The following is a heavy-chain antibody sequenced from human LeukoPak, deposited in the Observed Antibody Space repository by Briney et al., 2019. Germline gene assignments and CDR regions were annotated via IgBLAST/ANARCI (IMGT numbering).Heavy chain of an antibody. J-gene: IGHJ4*02. CDR3: AKDPTANVAYYFDY. Sequence: GGSLRLSCAASGFTFSSYAMSWVRQAPGKGLEWVSAISGSGGSTYYADPVKGRFTISRDNSKNTLYLQMNSLRAEDTAVYYCAKDPTANVAYYFDYWGQGTLVTVSS. D-gene: IGHD2-21*02. V-gene: IGHV3-23*01. CDR2: ISGSGGST. CDR1: GFTFSSYA.